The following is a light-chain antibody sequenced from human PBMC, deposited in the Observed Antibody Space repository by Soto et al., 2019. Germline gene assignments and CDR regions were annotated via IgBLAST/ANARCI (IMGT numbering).Light chain of an antibody. V-gene: IGLV1-40*01. CDR1: SSNIGAGYN. CDR2: DNN. Sequence: QSVLTQPPSVSGAPGQRVTISCTGSSSNIGAGYNVHWYQQLPGAAPKFVISDNNNRPARVPDRFSASKSGASASLAITGLQAEDEADYYCQSYDSSLSGYVFGTGTKLTVL. CDR3: QSYDSSLSGYV. J-gene: IGLJ1*01.